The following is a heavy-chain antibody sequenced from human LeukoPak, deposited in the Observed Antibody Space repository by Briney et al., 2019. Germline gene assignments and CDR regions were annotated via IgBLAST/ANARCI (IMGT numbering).Heavy chain of an antibody. Sequence: GGSLRLSCAASGFTFDDYAMRWVRQAPGKGLEWVSGISWNSGSIGYADSVKGRFTISRDNAKNSLYLQMNSLRAEDTAVYYCARSAGDRGYSYGYIDYWGQGTLVTVSS. V-gene: IGHV3-9*01. CDR2: ISWNSGSI. CDR3: ARSAGDRGYSYGYIDY. CDR1: GFTFDDYA. D-gene: IGHD5-18*01. J-gene: IGHJ4*02.